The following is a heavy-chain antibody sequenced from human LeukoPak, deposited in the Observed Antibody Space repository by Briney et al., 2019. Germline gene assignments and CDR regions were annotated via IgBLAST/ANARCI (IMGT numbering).Heavy chain of an antibody. CDR3: ARRIAVADDAFDI. Sequence: SVKFSCKASGGTFSSYAISWVRQAPGQGLEWMGGIIPIFGTANYAQKLQGRVTMTTDTSTSTAYMELRSLRSDDTAVYYCARRIAVADDAFDIWGQGTMVTVSS. J-gene: IGHJ3*02. CDR1: GGTFSSYA. D-gene: IGHD6-19*01. CDR2: IIPIFGTA. V-gene: IGHV1-69*05.